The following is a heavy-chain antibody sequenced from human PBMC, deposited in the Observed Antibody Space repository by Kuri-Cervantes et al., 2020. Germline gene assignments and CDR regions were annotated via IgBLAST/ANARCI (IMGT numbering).Heavy chain of an antibody. CDR1: GGSISSYY. Sequence: GSLRLSCTVSGGSISSYYWSWIRQPPGKGLEWIGYIYYSGSTNYNPSIKSRVTISVDTSKNQFSLKLTSVTAADTAVYYCARSGSRVTATHSLGYWGQGTLVTVSS. D-gene: IGHD2-21*02. V-gene: IGHV4-59*01. J-gene: IGHJ4*02. CDR3: ARSGSRVTATHSLGY. CDR2: IYYSGST.